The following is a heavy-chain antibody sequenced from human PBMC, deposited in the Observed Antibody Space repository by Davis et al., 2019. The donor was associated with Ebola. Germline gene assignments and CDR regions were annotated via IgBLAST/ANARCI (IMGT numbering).Heavy chain of an antibody. CDR2: IIPILGIA. CDR1: GGTFSSYT. V-gene: IGHV1-69*02. CDR3: ARGRIAAGFLIINWFDP. J-gene: IGHJ5*02. Sequence: SVKVSCKASGGTFSSYTISWVRQAPGQGLEWMGRIIPILGIANYAQKFQGRVTITADKSTSTAYMELSSLRSEDTAVYYCARGRIAAGFLIINWFDPWGQGTLVTVSS. D-gene: IGHD6-13*01.